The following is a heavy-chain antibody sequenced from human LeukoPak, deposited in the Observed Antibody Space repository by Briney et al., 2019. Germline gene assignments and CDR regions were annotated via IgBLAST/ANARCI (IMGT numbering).Heavy chain of an antibody. CDR3: AGGSGRYYYYGADV. Sequence: KPSETLSLTCTVSGGSISTSYRSWIRQPPGKGLEWIGHIYYSGSTSGSTNYNPSLKSRVTLSIDTSKNQFSLQVRSVTAADTAVYYCAGGSGRYYYYGADVWGQPTTVTVSS. D-gene: IGHD7-27*01. CDR2: IYYSGSTSGST. V-gene: IGHV4-59*01. CDR1: GGSISTSY. J-gene: IGHJ6*02.